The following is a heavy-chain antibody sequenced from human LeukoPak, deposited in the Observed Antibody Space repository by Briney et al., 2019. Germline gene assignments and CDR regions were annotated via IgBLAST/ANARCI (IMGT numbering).Heavy chain of an antibody. CDR3: ARGIKPHYDFWSGYYPLFDY. CDR1: GGSISSYY. D-gene: IGHD3-3*01. CDR2: IYTSGST. V-gene: IGHV4-4*07. J-gene: IGHJ4*02. Sequence: PSETLSLTCTVSGGSISSYYWSWIRQPAGKGLEWIGRIYTSGSTNYNPPLKSRVTISVDTSKNQFSLKLSSVTAADTAVYYCARGIKPHYDFWSGYYPLFDYWGQGTLVTVSS.